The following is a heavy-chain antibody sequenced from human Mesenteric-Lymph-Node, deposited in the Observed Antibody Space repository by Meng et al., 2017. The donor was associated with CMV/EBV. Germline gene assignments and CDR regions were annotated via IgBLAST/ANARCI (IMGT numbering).Heavy chain of an antibody. D-gene: IGHD2-2*01. CDR2: ISAGSGDT. V-gene: IGHV1-3*01. Sequence: YTCTTYALHWVRQAPGQRLEWMGWISAGSGDTKYSQKFQGRITITRDTSASTAYMELSSLRSDDTAVYYCAREFCSSASCYFPYYTQLWGQGTLVTVSS. J-gene: IGHJ4*02. CDR3: AREFCSSASCYFPYYTQL. CDR1: YTCTTYA.